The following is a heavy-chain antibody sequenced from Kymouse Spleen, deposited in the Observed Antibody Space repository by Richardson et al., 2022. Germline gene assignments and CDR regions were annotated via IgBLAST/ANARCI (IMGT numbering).Heavy chain of an antibody. J-gene: IGHJ4*02. CDR2: INHSGST. CDR3: ARRIFGVFFDY. D-gene: IGHD3-3*01. V-gene: IGHV4-34*01. CDR1: GGSFSGYY. Sequence: QVQLQQWGAGLLKPSETLSLTCAVYGGSFSGYYWSWIRQPPGKGLEWIGEINHSGSTNYNPSLKSRVTISVDTSKNQFSLKLSSVTAADTAVYYCARRIFGVFFDYWGQGTLVTVSS.